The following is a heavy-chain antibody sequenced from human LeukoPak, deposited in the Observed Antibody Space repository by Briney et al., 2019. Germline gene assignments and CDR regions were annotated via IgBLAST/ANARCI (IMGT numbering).Heavy chain of an antibody. V-gene: IGHV1-69*01. CDR2: IIPIFGTA. D-gene: IGHD2-2*01. CDR3: ARDWPPTPIIVVVPAAIYGMDV. J-gene: IGHJ6*02. CDR1: GGTFSSYA. Sequence: ASVKVSCKATGGTFSSYAISWVRRAPGQGLEWMGGIIPIFGTANYAQKFQGRVTITADESTSTAYMELSSLRSEDTAVYYCARDWPPTPIIVVVPAAIYGMDVWGQGTTVTVSS.